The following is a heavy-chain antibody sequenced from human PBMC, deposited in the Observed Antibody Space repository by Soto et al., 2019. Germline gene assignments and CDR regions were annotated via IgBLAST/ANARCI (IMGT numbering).Heavy chain of an antibody. D-gene: IGHD4-4*01. CDR1: RFTFSSYG. J-gene: IGHJ5*01. Sequence: GGSLRLSCAASRFTFSSYGMHMVRHAPGKGLVRVAVIWYEGSHKYYADSVKRRFTIARDTSKIGGYPRMNVLRAEEAAGYYCARASALQSDSWGQGTLVTVSS. CDR3: ARASALQSDS. CDR2: IWYEGSHK. V-gene: IGHV3-33*01.